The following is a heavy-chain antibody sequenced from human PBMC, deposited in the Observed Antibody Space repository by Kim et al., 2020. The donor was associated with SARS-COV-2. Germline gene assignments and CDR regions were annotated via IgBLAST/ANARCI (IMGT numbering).Heavy chain of an antibody. J-gene: IGHJ4*02. V-gene: IGHV3-21*01. CDR3: ARGGPWGIKHFDY. D-gene: IGHD3-16*01. CDR2: ISSSSSYI. Sequence: GGSLRLSCAASGFTFSSYSMNWVRQAPGKGLEWVSSISSSSSYIYYADSVKGRFTISRDNAKNSLYLQMNSLRAEDTAVYYCARGGPWGIKHFDYWGQGTLVTVSS. CDR1: GFTFSSYS.